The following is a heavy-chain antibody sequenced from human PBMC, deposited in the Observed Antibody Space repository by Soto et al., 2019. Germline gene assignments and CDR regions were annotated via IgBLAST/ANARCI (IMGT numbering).Heavy chain of an antibody. CDR2: IIPIFGTT. Sequence: GPQVKVSCKASGGTFGSDAITWVRQAPGQGLEWVGRIIPIFGTTNYAQNLQGRVTISADKSTLTSYMELHSLTSDDTALYYCARDRTDSGYYTNWLDPWGQGTQVTVSS. CDR1: GGTFGSDA. D-gene: IGHD3-22*01. J-gene: IGHJ5*02. V-gene: IGHV1-69*06. CDR3: ARDRTDSGYYTNWLDP.